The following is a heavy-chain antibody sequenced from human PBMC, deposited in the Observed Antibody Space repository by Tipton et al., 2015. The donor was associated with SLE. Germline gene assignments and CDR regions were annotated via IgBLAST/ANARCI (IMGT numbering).Heavy chain of an antibody. CDR1: GGSITSGGYY. CDR3: ASGTTTQLDDYFYYHIDV. CDR2: IYNIGST. J-gene: IGHJ6*03. D-gene: IGHD4-11*01. V-gene: IGHV4-61*08. Sequence: TLSLTCTVSGGSITSGGYYWSWIRQPPGKRLEWIGYIYNIGSTSSNPSLKSRLTLSIDPSKNQFSLKLSSVTAADTAVYYCASGTTTQLDDYFYYHIDVWGKGTTVTVSS.